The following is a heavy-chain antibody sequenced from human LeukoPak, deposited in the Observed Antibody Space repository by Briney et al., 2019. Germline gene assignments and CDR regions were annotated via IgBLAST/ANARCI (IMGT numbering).Heavy chain of an antibody. Sequence: GGSLRLSCAASGFTFSSYAMHWVRQAPGKGLEWVAVIWYDGSNKYYADSVKGRFTISRDNSKNTLYLQMNSLRAEDTAVYYCAREDDTAAFDIWGQGTMVTVSS. D-gene: IGHD3-9*01. V-gene: IGHV3-33*08. CDR2: IWYDGSNK. J-gene: IGHJ3*02. CDR3: AREDDTAAFDI. CDR1: GFTFSSYA.